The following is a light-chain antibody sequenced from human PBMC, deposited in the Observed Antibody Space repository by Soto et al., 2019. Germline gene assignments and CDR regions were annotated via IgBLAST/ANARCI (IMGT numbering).Light chain of an antibody. J-gene: IGKJ3*01. CDR3: QQRSNWPPLLT. V-gene: IGKV3-11*01. CDR1: QSVSSY. Sequence: EIVLTQSPATLSLSPGERATLSCRASQSVSSYLAWYQQKPGQAPRLLIYDASNRATGIPARFSGSGSGTDFTLTICSLEPEDFAVYYCQQRSNWPPLLTFGPGTKVDI. CDR2: DAS.